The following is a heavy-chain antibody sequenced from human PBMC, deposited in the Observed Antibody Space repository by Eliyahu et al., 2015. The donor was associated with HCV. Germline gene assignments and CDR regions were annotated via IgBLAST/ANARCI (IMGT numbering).Heavy chain of an antibody. V-gene: IGHV3-33*01. CDR2: MWYDGSQK. Sequence: QVQLVESGGGVVQPGGSXRXSXXAXGXTSPXYGMHWIRQAPGKGLEXVAVMWYDGSQKYYADSVKGRFTMSGDSSKSTIYLQMNSLRVDDTAVYYCARDRWRLFDDYYGMDVWGQGTTVTVS. J-gene: IGHJ6*02. CDR3: ARDRWRLFDDYYGMDV. D-gene: IGHD3-10*01. CDR1: GXTSPXYG.